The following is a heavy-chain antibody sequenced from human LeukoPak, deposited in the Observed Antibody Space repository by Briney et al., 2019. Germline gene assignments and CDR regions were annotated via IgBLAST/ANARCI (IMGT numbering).Heavy chain of an antibody. CDR1: GGSISTYY. J-gene: IGHJ5*01. Sequence: PSQTLSLTCTVFGGSISTYYWTSIRQPPGKGLEWIGYNHYTGSTNPNPSLKSRFTMSVATSKNQFSLKLTSLTAADTDVYYCARGRSGGDWFDSWGQGTLVTVSS. CDR3: ARGRSGGDWFDS. CDR2: NHYTGST. V-gene: IGHV4-59*01. D-gene: IGHD3-10*01.